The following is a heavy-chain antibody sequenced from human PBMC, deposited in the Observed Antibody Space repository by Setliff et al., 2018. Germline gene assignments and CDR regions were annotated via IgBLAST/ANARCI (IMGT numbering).Heavy chain of an antibody. CDR2: IIPIFGTA. J-gene: IGHJ3*02. D-gene: IGHD3-22*01. CDR3: ARDGDNYYDSSGYYLNHAFDI. V-gene: IGHV1-69*13. Sequence: GASVKVSCKASGGTFSSYAISWVRQAPGQGLEWMGGIIPIFGTANYAQKFQGRVTITADESTSTAYMELSSLRSEDTAVYYCARDGDNYYDSSGYYLNHAFDIWGQGTMGTVS. CDR1: GGTFSSYA.